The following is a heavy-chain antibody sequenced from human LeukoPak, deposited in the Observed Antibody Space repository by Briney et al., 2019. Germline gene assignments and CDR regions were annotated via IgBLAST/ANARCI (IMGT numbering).Heavy chain of an antibody. D-gene: IGHD2-2*01. J-gene: IGHJ5*02. Sequence: VASVKVSCKASGGTFSSYAISWVGQAPGQGLVWMGGIIPIFGTANYAQKFQGRVTITTDESTSTAYMELSSLRSEDTAVYYCARWGGPPARIGESWFDPWGQGTLVTVSS. CDR3: ARWGGPPARIGESWFDP. CDR2: IIPIFGTA. V-gene: IGHV1-69*05. CDR1: GGTFSSYA.